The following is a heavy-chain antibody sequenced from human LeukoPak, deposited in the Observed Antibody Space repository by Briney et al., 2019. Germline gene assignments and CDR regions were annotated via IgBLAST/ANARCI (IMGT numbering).Heavy chain of an antibody. CDR2: LSGSGEII. Sequence: GRSLRLSCAASGFTFSDYYMSWVRQAPGKGLEWVSFLSGSGEIIYYADSVKGRFTISRDNAKNSLYLQMNSLRAEDTAVYHCARAGQNNWFDPWGQGTLVTVSS. J-gene: IGHJ5*02. V-gene: IGHV3-11*01. CDR1: GFTFSDYY. CDR3: ARAGQNNWFDP.